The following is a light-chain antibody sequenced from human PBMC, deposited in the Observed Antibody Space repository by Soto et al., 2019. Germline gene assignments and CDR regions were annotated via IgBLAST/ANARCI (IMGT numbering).Light chain of an antibody. CDR2: DAS. CDR1: QGVSTNY. V-gene: IGKV3D-20*01. Sequence: EIVLTQSPATLSLSPGERATLSCGASQGVSTNYLAWYQQKPGLAPRLLIYDASSRATGISDRFSGSGSGTDFTLTISRLEPEDFAVYYCQQYGSSPRTFGQGTKVDI. J-gene: IGKJ1*01. CDR3: QQYGSSPRT.